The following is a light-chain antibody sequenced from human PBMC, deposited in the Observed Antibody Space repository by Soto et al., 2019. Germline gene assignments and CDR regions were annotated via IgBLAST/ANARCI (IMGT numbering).Light chain of an antibody. CDR2: GAS. V-gene: IGKV3-20*01. Sequence: IVMTQSPATLSVSPGDRATLSCRASQTVSKYLAWYQQKPGQAPRLLVYGASSRATGIPDRFTGSGSGTDFTLTISRLEPEDFAVYYCQQYGSSPLTFGGGTKVDIK. CDR1: QTVSKY. CDR3: QQYGSSPLT. J-gene: IGKJ4*01.